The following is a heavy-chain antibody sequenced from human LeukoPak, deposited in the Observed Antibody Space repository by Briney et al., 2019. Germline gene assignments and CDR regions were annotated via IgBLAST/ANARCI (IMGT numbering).Heavy chain of an antibody. J-gene: IGHJ6*04. D-gene: IGHD2-2*01. CDR3: AKGFEGYQQPPTVRPMDV. CDR2: ISSSSSYI. CDR1: GFTFSSYS. V-gene: IGHV3-21*04. Sequence: KPGGSLRLSCAASGFTFSSYSMNWVRQAPGKGLEWVSSISSSSSYIYYADSVKGRFTISRDNAKNSLYLQMNSLRAEDTAVYYCAKGFEGYQQPPTVRPMDVWGKGTTVTVSS.